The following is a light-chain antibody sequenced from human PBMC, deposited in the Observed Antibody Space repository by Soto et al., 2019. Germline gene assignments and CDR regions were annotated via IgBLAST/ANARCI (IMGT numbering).Light chain of an antibody. CDR1: QSVGSN. CDR3: QQYNNWPRT. Sequence: EILMTQSPATLSVSPGERATLSCRASQSVGSNLAWYQQKPGQAPRLLIYGTSTRATGIPARFDGSGSGTEFTLTISSLQSEDFAVYYCQQYNNWPRTFGQGTKVEIK. V-gene: IGKV3-15*01. CDR2: GTS. J-gene: IGKJ1*01.